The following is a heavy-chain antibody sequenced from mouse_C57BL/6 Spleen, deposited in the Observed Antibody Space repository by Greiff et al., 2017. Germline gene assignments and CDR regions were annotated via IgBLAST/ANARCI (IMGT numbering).Heavy chain of an antibody. J-gene: IGHJ3*01. CDR3: ARSSSWFAY. Sequence: QVQLQQPGAELVQPGASVKLSCKASGYTFTSYWMQLVKQRPGQGLEWIGEIDPSDSYTNYNQKFKGKATLTVDTSSRTAYMKLSSLTSEDSAVYYCARSSSWFAYWGQGTLVTVSA. CDR1: GYTFTSYW. CDR2: IDPSDSYT. V-gene: IGHV1-50*01. D-gene: IGHD6-1*01.